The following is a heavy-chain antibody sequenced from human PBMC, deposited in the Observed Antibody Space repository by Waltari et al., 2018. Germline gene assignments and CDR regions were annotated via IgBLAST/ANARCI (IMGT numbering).Heavy chain of an antibody. CDR1: GYTFTSYD. Sequence: QVQLVQSGADVKRPGASVMVSCKASGYTFTSYDIHWVRQATGQGLECMGLMDPKNGNTAYAQKFQGRVTLTRDTSINTAYMDLSSLTSEDTGMYFCARGTDYGDYDFQHWGQGTLVTVSS. J-gene: IGHJ1*01. CDR3: ARGTDYGDYDFQH. D-gene: IGHD4-17*01. CDR2: MDPKNGNT. V-gene: IGHV1-8*01.